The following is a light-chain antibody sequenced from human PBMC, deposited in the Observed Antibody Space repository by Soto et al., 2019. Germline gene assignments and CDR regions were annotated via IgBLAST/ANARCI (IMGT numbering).Light chain of an antibody. V-gene: IGKV1-39*01. CDR1: QTISNY. CDR2: GAS. Sequence: DIQMTQSPSSLSASVGDRVTITCRARQTISNYLNWYQQKPGKAPTLLIYGASNVQSGVPSRFSGSGSGTDFTLTISSLQPEEFATYYCQQSYSVLPITVGQGTRLDIK. J-gene: IGKJ5*01. CDR3: QQSYSVLPIT.